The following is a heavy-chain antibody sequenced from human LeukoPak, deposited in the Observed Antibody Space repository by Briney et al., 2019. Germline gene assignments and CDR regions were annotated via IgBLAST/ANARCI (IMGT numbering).Heavy chain of an antibody. CDR3: AKDRTSDYGDYHYYGMDV. D-gene: IGHD4-17*01. J-gene: IGHJ6*02. CDR2: ISYDGSNK. V-gene: IGHV3-30*18. CDR1: GFTFSSYG. Sequence: GRSLRLSCAASGFTFSSYGMHWVRQAPGKGLEWVAVISYDGSNKYYADSVKGRFTISRDNSKNTLYLQMNSLRAEDTAVYYCAKDRTSDYGDYHYYGMDVWGQGTTVTVSS.